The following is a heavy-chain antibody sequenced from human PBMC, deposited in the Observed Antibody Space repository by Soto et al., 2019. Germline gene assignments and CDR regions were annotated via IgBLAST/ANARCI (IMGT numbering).Heavy chain of an antibody. CDR2: IDPSDSYT. CDR3: ASHDIVVVPAAGYYYYMDV. CDR1: GYSFTSYW. D-gene: IGHD2-2*01. Sequence: GSLEISCKGSGYSFTSYWISWVRQMPGKGLEWMGRIDPSDSYTNYSPSFQGHVTISADKSISTAYLQWSSLKASDTAMYYCASHDIVVVPAAGYYYYMDVWGKGT. J-gene: IGHJ6*03. V-gene: IGHV5-10-1*01.